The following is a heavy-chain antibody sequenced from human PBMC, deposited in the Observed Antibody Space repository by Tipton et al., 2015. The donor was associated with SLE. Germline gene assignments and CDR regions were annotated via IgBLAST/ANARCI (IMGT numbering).Heavy chain of an antibody. D-gene: IGHD6-19*01. Sequence: TLSLTCAVYGGSFSGYYWCWIGQPPAKGLLWIGAINHSGSTNYNPSLKSRVTISVDTSKNQFSLKLSSVTAADTAVYYCARRRWLVRGFVYWGQGTLVTVSS. CDR2: INHSGST. CDR3: ARRRWLVRGFVY. CDR1: GGSFSGYY. V-gene: IGHV4-34*01. J-gene: IGHJ4*02.